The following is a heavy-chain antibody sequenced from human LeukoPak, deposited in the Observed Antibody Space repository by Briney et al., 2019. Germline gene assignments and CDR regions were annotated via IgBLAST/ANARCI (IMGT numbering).Heavy chain of an antibody. CDR2: MNPNSGNT. D-gene: IGHD6-13*01. CDR3: ARSPYSSSWYYYYGMDV. CDR1: GYTFTSYD. Sequence: GASVKVSCKASGYTFTSYDINWVRQATGQGLEWMGWMNPNSGNTGYAQKFQGRVTMTRNTSISTAYMELSSLRSEDTAVYYCARSPYSSSWYYYYGMDVWGQGTTVTVSS. V-gene: IGHV1-8*01. J-gene: IGHJ6*02.